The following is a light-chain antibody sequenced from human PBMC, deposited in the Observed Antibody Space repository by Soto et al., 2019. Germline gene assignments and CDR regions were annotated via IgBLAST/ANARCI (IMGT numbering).Light chain of an antibody. J-gene: IGKJ1*01. CDR2: DAS. Sequence: DIQMTQSPSTLSASVGDRVSITCRASQNISHWLAWYQPGPGKAPKLLIYDASTVERGVPSRFTGSGSGTEFTLTIRNLQPDDFATYYCQQYNSYWTCGQGTKVDIK. V-gene: IGKV1-5*01. CDR3: QQYNSYWT. CDR1: QNISHW.